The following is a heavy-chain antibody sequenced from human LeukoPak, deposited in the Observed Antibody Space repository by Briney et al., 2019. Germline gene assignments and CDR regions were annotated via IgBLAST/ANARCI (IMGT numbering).Heavy chain of an antibody. CDR1: GFTFSSYA. CDR2: MSFAGIDN. V-gene: IGHV3-30*04. J-gene: IGHJ4*02. D-gene: IGHD6-19*01. CDR3: AKGEPSLAVAGMNY. Sequence: GGSLRLSCAASGFTFSSYAMHWVRQAPGKGREWVAGMSFAGIDNYYADSVKGRFTVSRDNSKNTLYLQMNSLRAEDTAVYYCAKGEPSLAVAGMNYWGQGTLVTVSS.